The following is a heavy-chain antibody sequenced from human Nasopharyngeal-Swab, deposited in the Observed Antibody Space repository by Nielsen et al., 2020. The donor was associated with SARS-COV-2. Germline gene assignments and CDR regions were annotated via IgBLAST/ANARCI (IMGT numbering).Heavy chain of an antibody. CDR1: GFSVRSDD. J-gene: IGHJ6*02. CDR2: IYSDGTT. CDR3: ARDPGYRNGMNV. Sequence: GESLKISCAASGFSVRSDDMNWVRQAPGKGLEWDSVIYSDGTTHYTDAVKGRFSISRDDSKNTLDLQMNSLRVDDTAVYYCARDPGYRNGMNVWGQGTTVTVSS. D-gene: IGHD2-2*01. V-gene: IGHV3-53*01.